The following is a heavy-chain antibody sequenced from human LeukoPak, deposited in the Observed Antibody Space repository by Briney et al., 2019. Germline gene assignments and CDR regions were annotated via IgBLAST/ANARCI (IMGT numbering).Heavy chain of an antibody. D-gene: IGHD2-15*01. CDR2: ISSSSSYI. Sequence: GGSLRLSCAASGFTFSSYSMNWVRQAPGKGLEWVSSISSSSSYIYYADSVKGRFTISRDNAKNSLYLQMNSLRAEDTAVYYCARSGSHPNINDYWGQGTLVTVSS. CDR3: ARSGSHPNINDY. V-gene: IGHV3-21*01. CDR1: GFTFSSYS. J-gene: IGHJ4*02.